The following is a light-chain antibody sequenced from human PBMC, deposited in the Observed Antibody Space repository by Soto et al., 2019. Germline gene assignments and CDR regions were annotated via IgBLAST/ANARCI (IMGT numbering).Light chain of an antibody. Sequence: GDRVNITCRASQSISSWLAWYQQKPGKAPKLLIYDASSLESGVPDRFSGSGSGTDFTLTISRLEPEDFAVYYCQQYAGSSTFGQGTKVDIK. J-gene: IGKJ1*01. V-gene: IGKV1-5*01. CDR2: DAS. CDR3: QQYAGSST. CDR1: QSISSW.